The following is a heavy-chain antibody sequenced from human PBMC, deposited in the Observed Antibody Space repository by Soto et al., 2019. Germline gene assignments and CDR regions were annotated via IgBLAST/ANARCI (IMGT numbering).Heavy chain of an antibody. CDR3: ARKHSSDATGYDYFDS. CDR1: GFSFYDSD. V-gene: IGHV3-21*01. D-gene: IGHD3-3*01. Sequence: EVQLVESGGGLVEPGGSLRLSCTGSGFSFYDSDMTWVRQAPGKGLEWVSSISSGGSFMFYAGSFKGRFTISRNNAKNSLFLQMNSLRVEDTSIYYCARKHSSDATGYDYFDSWGQGTLVTVSS. CDR2: ISSGGSFM. J-gene: IGHJ4*02.